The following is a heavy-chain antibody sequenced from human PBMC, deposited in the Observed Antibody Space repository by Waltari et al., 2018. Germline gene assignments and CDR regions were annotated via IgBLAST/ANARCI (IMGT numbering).Heavy chain of an antibody. CDR2: IIPIVGTA. V-gene: IGHV1-69*13. J-gene: IGHJ3*02. D-gene: IGHD6-13*01. Sequence: QVQLVQSGAEVKKPGSSVKFSCKASGGTFGSYAISWVRQAPGTGLEWMGGIIPIVGTANYAQKFQGRVTITADESTSTAYMELSSLRSEDTAVDYCARKRPALMSSSWPPSAFDIWGQGTMVTVSS. CDR1: GGTFGSYA. CDR3: ARKRPALMSSSWPPSAFDI.